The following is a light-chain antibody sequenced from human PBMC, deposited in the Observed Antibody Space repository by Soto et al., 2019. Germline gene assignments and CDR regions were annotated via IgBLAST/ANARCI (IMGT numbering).Light chain of an antibody. J-gene: IGLJ2*01. CDR3: AAWDDSLSGVV. Sequence: QSVLTQPPSASGTPGQRVTISCSGSSSNIGSNYVYWYQQLPGTAPKLLIYRNNQRHSGVPDRFSDSKSGTSASLAISGLRSEDEADYYCAAWDDSLSGVVFGGGTKLTVL. CDR2: RNN. CDR1: SSNIGSNY. V-gene: IGLV1-47*01.